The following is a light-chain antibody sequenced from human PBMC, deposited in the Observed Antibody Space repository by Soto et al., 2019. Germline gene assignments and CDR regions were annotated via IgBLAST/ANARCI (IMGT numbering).Light chain of an antibody. CDR2: DAS. J-gene: IGKJ4*01. CDR3: QQYDNLPLT. V-gene: IGKV1-33*01. CDR1: QDISNY. Sequence: DIQMTHSPSSLSASVGDRVTITCQASQDISNYLNWYQQKPGKAPKLLIYDASKLEAAVPSRFSGSGSGTDFTFTISSLQPEDIGTYYCQQYDNLPLTFGGGTKVEIK.